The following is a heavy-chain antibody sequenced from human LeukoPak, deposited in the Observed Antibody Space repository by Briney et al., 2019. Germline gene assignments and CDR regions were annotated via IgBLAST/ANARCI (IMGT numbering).Heavy chain of an antibody. CDR1: GYSFTSYW. V-gene: IGHV5-51*01. J-gene: IGHJ6*03. CDR2: IYPANSNI. CDR3: ARWGYDYVWGSYRHPHYYYYMDV. D-gene: IGHD3-16*02. Sequence: GESLKISCKGSGYSFTSYWIGWVRHMPGKGLQWIGIIYPANSNIRYSPSFQGQVTISADKSISTAYLQWSSLKASDTAMYYCARWGYDYVWGSYRHPHYYYYMDVWGKGTTVTVSS.